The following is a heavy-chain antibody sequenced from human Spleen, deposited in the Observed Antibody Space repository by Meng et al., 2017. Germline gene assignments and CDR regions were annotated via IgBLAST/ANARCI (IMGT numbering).Heavy chain of an antibody. Sequence: GGSLRLSCAASGFSFSSYSMNWVRQAPGKGLEWVSSISTMSSYIFYADSVMGRFTISRDNAKKSLYLQVNSLRAEDTAVYYCARDSVNMVRGVIMEAWGQGTLVTVSS. D-gene: IGHD3-10*01. CDR3: ARDSVNMVRGVIMEA. J-gene: IGHJ5*02. V-gene: IGHV3-21*04. CDR2: ISTMSSYI. CDR1: GFSFSSYS.